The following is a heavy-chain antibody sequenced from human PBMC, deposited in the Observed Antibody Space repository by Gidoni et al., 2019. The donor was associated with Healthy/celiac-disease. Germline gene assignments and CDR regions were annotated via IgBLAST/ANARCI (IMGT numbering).Heavy chain of an antibody. D-gene: IGHD1-26*01. CDR3: ARGGTSGSYRNWFDP. CDR1: CFTFSSYW. CDR2: IKQDGSEK. J-gene: IGHJ5*02. V-gene: IGHV3-7*01. Sequence: EVQLVASGGGLVQPGGSLRLSCAASCFTFSSYWMSWVRQAPGKGLEWVSNIKQDGSEKYYVDSVKGRFTISRDNAKNSLYLQMNSLRAEDTAVYYCARGGTSGSYRNWFDPWGQGTLVTVSS.